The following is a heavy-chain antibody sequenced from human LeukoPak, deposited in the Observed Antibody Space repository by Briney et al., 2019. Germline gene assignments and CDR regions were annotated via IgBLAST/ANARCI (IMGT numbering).Heavy chain of an antibody. J-gene: IGHJ6*03. CDR2: IYRRGST. V-gene: IGHV4-30-2*01. CDR3: ARTNDVGYCSSTSCYPKGSYNYYYYMDV. CDR1: GGSISSGGYY. Sequence: PSETLSLTCTVSGGSISSGGYYWSWIRQPPGKGLEWIGYIYRRGSTYYNPSLKSRVTISVDRSKNQFSLKLSSVTAADTAVYYCARTNDVGYCSSTSCYPKGSYNYYYYMDVWGKGTTVTVSS. D-gene: IGHD2-2*01.